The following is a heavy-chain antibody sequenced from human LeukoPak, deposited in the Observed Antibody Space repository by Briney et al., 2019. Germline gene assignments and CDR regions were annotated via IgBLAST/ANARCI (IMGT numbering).Heavy chain of an antibody. CDR2: MNPNSGNT. J-gene: IGHJ3*02. D-gene: IGHD3-3*01. Sequence: ASVKVSCKASGYTFTSYDINWVRQATGQGLEWMGWMNPNSGNTGYAQKFQGRVTITRNTSISTAYMELSSLRSEDTAVYYCARRKYYDFWTTPDAFDIWAKGQWSPSLQ. CDR3: ARRKYYDFWTTPDAFDI. V-gene: IGHV1-8*03. CDR1: GYTFTSYD.